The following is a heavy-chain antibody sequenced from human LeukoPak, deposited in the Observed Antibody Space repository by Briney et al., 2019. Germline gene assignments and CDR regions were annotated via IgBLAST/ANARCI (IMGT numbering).Heavy chain of an antibody. CDR1: GGSISSGGYY. V-gene: IGHV4-31*03. D-gene: IGHD3-10*01. CDR2: IYYSGST. Sequence: PSETLSLICTVSGGSISSGGYYWSWIRQHPGKGLEWIGYIYYSGSTYYNPSLRSRVTISVDTSKNQFSLKLSSVTAADAAVYYCARDRRSGSYYTPYGMDVWGQGTKVTVSS. CDR3: ARDRRSGSYYTPYGMDV. J-gene: IGHJ6*02.